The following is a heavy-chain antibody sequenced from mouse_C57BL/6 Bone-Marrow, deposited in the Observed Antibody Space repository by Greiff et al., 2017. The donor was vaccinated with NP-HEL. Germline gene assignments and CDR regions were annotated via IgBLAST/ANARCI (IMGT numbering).Heavy chain of an antibody. V-gene: IGHV5-17*01. D-gene: IGHD2-12*01. Sequence: EVMLVESGGGLVKPGGSLKLSCAASGFTFSDYGMHWVRQAPEKGLEWVAYISSGSSTIYYADTVKGRFTISRDNAKNTLFLQMTSLRSEYPAMYYCARRYRGLYYYAMDYWGQGTSVTVSS. J-gene: IGHJ4*01. CDR1: GFTFSDYG. CDR3: ARRYRGLYYYAMDY. CDR2: ISSGSSTI.